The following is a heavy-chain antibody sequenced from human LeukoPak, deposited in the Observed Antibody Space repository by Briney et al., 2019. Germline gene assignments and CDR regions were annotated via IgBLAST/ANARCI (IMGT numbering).Heavy chain of an antibody. D-gene: IGHD2-21*02. Sequence: GGSLRLSCAASGFTFSNYWMHWVRQAPGKGLVWVSRIDSDGTSSLYADSVKGRFTISRDNAKNSLYLQMNSLRAEDTAVYYCARDGDPHPLHYMDVWGKGTTVTISS. CDR2: IDSDGTSS. CDR1: GFTFSNYW. J-gene: IGHJ6*03. CDR3: ARDGDPHPLHYMDV. V-gene: IGHV3-74*01.